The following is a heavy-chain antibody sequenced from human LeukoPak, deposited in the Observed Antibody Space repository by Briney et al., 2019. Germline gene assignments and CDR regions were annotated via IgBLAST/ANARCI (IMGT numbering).Heavy chain of an antibody. J-gene: IGHJ4*02. CDR2: INPRTGAT. D-gene: IGHD3-16*02. CDR3: ARVATKFQMLYPDF. CDR1: GYTFRDHY. V-gene: IGHV1-2*02. Sequence: ASVKVSCKTSGYTFRDHYIYWVRQTPKQGLEWMGFINPRTGATYYAENCQGRVTLARDTSISTAYLELRSDETAVYYCARVATKFQMLYPDFWGQGSLVTVSS.